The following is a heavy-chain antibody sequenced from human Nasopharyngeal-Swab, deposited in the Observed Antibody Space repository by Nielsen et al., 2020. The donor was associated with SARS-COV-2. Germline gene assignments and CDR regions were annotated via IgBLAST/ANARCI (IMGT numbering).Heavy chain of an antibody. V-gene: IGHV4-28*01. J-gene: IGHJ4*02. Sequence: WIRQPPGKGLEWIGEIYYSGSTTYNPCLKSRVTMSMDRSKNQFSLNLNSVTAADTAVYYCATKDYSGPYWPDFDFWGQGTLVTVSS. CDR2: IYYSGST. D-gene: IGHD2-8*02. CDR3: ATKDYSGPYWPDFDF.